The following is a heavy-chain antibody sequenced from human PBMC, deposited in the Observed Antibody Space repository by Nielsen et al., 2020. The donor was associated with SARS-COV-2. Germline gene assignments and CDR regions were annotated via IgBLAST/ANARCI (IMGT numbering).Heavy chain of an antibody. Sequence: SLKISCATSGFTYDDYAMHWVRQVPGKGLEWVSGISWNSNSIAYVDSVKGRFTISRDNAKNSLYLQMNSLRAEDTALYYCVRGRRVGTTIFEYWGQGTLVTVSS. D-gene: IGHD1-26*01. CDR2: ISWNSNSI. V-gene: IGHV3-9*01. CDR1: GFTYDDYA. CDR3: VRGRRVGTTIFEY. J-gene: IGHJ4*02.